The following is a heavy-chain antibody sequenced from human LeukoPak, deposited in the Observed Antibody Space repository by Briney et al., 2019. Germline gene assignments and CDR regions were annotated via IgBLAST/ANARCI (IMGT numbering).Heavy chain of an antibody. D-gene: IGHD5-18*01. Sequence: GGSLRLSCAASGITFSTYAMNWVRQAPGKGLEWVSVISGSAASTSYADSVKGRFTISRDNSKNTLYLQMNSLRAEDTAVYYCARDSGPSYSYNYYYYGMDVWGQGTTVTVSS. CDR1: GITFSTYA. V-gene: IGHV3-23*01. J-gene: IGHJ6*02. CDR2: ISGSAAST. CDR3: ARDSGPSYSYNYYYYGMDV.